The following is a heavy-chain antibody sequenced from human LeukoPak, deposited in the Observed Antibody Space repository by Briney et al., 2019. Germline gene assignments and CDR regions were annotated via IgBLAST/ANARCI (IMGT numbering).Heavy chain of an antibody. D-gene: IGHD3-22*01. CDR3: AKVWMIVVEVFDY. Sequence: GSLRLSCAASGFTFSSYEMNWVRQAPGKGLEWVSYISSSGSTIYYADSVKGRFTISRDNAKNSLYLQMNSLRAEDTAVYYCAKVWMIVVEVFDYWGQGTLVTVSS. CDR1: GFTFSSYE. V-gene: IGHV3-48*03. CDR2: ISSSGSTI. J-gene: IGHJ4*02.